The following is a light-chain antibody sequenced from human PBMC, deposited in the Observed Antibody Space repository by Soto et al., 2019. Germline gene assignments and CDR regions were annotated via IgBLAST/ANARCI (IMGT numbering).Light chain of an antibody. Sequence: DIVSTRVPDGLAVSIKERATINGKSSQSVLYSSNNKNYLAWYQQKPGQPPKLLIYWASTRESGVPDRFSGSGSGTDFTLTITSLQAEDVAVYYCQQYDNWPLTFGGGTKVDIK. CDR2: WAS. CDR1: QSVLYSSNNKNY. CDR3: QQYDNWPLT. V-gene: IGKV4-1*01. J-gene: IGKJ4*01.